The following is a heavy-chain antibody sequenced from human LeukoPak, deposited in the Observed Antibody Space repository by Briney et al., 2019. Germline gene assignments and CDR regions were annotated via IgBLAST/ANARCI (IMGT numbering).Heavy chain of an antibody. V-gene: IGHV1-2*02. Sequence: ASVKVSCKASGYTFTGYYMHWVRQAPGQGLEWMGWINPNSGGTNYAQKFQGRVTMTRDTSISTAYMELGRLRSDDTAVYYCARGGVCSSTSCYNFDYWGQGTLVTVSS. CDR2: INPNSGGT. J-gene: IGHJ4*02. D-gene: IGHD2-2*01. CDR3: ARGGVCSSTSCYNFDY. CDR1: GYTFTGYY.